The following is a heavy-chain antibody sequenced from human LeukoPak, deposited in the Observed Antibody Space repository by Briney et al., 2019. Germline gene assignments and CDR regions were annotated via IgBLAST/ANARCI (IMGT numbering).Heavy chain of an antibody. D-gene: IGHD6-25*01. J-gene: IGHJ4*02. CDR1: GFTFSSYS. CDR2: ISSSSSTI. CDR3: ARDVAAATANYFDY. Sequence: GGSLRLSCAASGFTFSSYSMNWVRQAPGKGLEWVSYISSSSSTIYYADSVKGRFTISRDNAKNSLYLQMNSLRAEDTAVYYCARDVAAATANYFDYWGQGTLVTVSS. V-gene: IGHV3-48*01.